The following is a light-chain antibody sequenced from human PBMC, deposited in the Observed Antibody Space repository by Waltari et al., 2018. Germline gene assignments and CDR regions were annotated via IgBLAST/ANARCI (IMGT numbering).Light chain of an antibody. Sequence: EIVLTQSPGTLSLSPGERDTLSCRASQSVSRALVWYQQNPGQAPRLLISGASNRATGIPDRCSGSGSGTDFSLIISRLEPADFAVYYCQHYVSLPVTFGQGTKVEIK. CDR3: QHYVSLPVT. CDR2: GAS. V-gene: IGKV3-20*01. J-gene: IGKJ1*01. CDR1: QSVSRA.